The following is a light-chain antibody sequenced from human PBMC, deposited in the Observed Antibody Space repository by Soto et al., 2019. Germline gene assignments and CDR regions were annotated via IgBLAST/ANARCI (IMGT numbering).Light chain of an antibody. J-gene: IGKJ2*01. CDR1: QSVSSNY. Sequence: EIVLTQSPGTLSLSPGERATLSCRASQSVSSNYVAWYQQQPGQAPRHLIYGASTRATGIPGRFSGSGSATDFTLTISRLEPEDFAVYYCQQYAGSSYTFGQGTKLEI. CDR2: GAS. V-gene: IGKV3-20*01. CDR3: QQYAGSSYT.